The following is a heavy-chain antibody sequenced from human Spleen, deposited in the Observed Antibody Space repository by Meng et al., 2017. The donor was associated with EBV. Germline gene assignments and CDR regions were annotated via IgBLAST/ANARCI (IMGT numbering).Heavy chain of an antibody. J-gene: IGHJ4*02. V-gene: IGHV1-69*06. CDR1: GGAFTSDA. CDR3: ASESGRGYTPDY. D-gene: IGHD3-10*01. CDR2: LIPMLGAQ. Sequence: QVQWVRSAQEVKKLGSWVKVVYQTSGGAFTSDAISWVRQAPGQGLEWIGGLIPMLGAQNYAQKFQDRVTIIADKSTSTHYMELSSLRSDDTAVYFCASESGRGYTPDYWGRGTLVTVSS.